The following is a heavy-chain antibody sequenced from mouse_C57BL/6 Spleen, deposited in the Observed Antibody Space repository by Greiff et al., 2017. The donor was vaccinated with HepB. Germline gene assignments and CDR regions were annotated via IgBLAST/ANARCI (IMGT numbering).Heavy chain of an antibody. D-gene: IGHD2-5*01. V-gene: IGHV3-6*01. Sequence: EVQLQQSGPGLVKPSQSLSLTCSVTGYSITSGYYWHWILQFPGNKLEWMGYISYDGSNHYNPSLKNRISITRDTSKNQFFLKLNSVTTEDTATYYCAREGDYRNYYFDYWGQGTTLTVSS. CDR3: AREGDYRNYYFDY. CDR1: GYSITSGYY. J-gene: IGHJ2*01. CDR2: ISYDGSN.